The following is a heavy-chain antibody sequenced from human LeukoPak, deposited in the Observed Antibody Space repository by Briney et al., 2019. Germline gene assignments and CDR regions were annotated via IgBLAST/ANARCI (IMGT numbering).Heavy chain of an antibody. J-gene: IGHJ2*01. CDR3: ARHFIAATGSNWYFDL. CDR1: SGSLSSSGYY. CDR2: ISDSGGT. Sequence: SETLSLTCSVSSGSLSSSGYYWGWIRQPPGKGLEWIGSISDSGGTYYNTSLKSRVTISVDTSKNQFSLKLSSVTAADTAVYYCARHFIAATGSNWYFDLWGRGTLVTVSS. V-gene: IGHV4-39*01. D-gene: IGHD6-13*01.